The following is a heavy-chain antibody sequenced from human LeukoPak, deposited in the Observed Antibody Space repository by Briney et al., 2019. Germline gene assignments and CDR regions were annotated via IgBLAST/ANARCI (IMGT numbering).Heavy chain of an antibody. CDR2: INPNSGGT. D-gene: IGHD1-26*01. Sequence: ASVKVSCTASGYTFTGYYMHWVRQAPGQGLEWMGRINPNSGGTNYAQKFQGRVTMTRDTSISTAYMELSRLRSDDTAVYYCARAGARGSGRRYYFDYWGQGTLVTVSS. V-gene: IGHV1-2*06. CDR1: GYTFTGYY. J-gene: IGHJ4*02. CDR3: ARAGARGSGRRYYFDY.